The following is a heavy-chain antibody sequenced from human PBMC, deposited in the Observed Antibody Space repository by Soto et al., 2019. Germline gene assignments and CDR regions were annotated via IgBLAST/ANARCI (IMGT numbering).Heavy chain of an antibody. CDR3: ARCYCSVGSCYTCWHFDL. CDR2: IGPYEGVT. Sequence: QVQLEQSGAEVKKPGASVRVSCKASGYSFNDYGMSWVRQAPGQGLEWMGWIGPYEGVTNHAQTFQGRGTMTLDTSQTTADMELRSLRSDDTAIYYCARCYCSVGSCYTCWHFDLWGPGTLVTVTA. CDR1: GYSFNDYG. J-gene: IGHJ2*01. D-gene: IGHD2-15*01. V-gene: IGHV1-18*01.